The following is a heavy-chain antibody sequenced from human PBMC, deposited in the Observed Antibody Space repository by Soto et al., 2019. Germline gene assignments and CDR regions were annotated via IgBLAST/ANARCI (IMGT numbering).Heavy chain of an antibody. D-gene: IGHD4-17*01. Sequence: PSETLSLTCTVSGGSVSSGSYYWSWIRQPPGKGLEWIGYIYYSGSTNYNPSLKSRVTISVDTSKNQFSLKLSSVTAADTAVYYCARREDYFNWFDPWGQGTLVTVSS. J-gene: IGHJ5*02. CDR1: GGSVSSGSYY. V-gene: IGHV4-61*01. CDR3: ARREDYFNWFDP. CDR2: IYYSGST.